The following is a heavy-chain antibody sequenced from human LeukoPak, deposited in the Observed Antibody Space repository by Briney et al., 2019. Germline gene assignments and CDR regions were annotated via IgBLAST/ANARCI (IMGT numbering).Heavy chain of an antibody. CDR3: AHSPRLGYCSGGSCYSVNWFDP. Sequence: GASVKVSCKASGYTFTGYYMHWVRQAPGQVLEWMGWINPNSGGTNYAQKFQGRVTMTRNTSISTAYMELSSLRSEDTAVYYCAHSPRLGYCSGGSCYSVNWFDPWGQGTLVTVSS. J-gene: IGHJ5*02. CDR2: INPNSGGT. D-gene: IGHD2-15*01. V-gene: IGHV1-2*02. CDR1: GYTFTGYY.